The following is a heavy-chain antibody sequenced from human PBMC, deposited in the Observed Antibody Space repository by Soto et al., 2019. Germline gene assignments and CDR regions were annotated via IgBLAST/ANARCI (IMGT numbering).Heavy chain of an antibody. D-gene: IGHD3-9*01. CDR2: IYYSGST. J-gene: IGHJ3*02. CDR1: GGSISSYY. Sequence: QVQLQESGPGLVKPSETLSLTCTVSGGSISSYYWSWIRQPPGKGLEWIGYIYYSGSTNYNPSLKSRVTRSVDTSKNQFSLKLSSVTAADTAVYYCAREHYDILTGNDAFDIWGQGTMVTVSS. V-gene: IGHV4-59*01. CDR3: AREHYDILTGNDAFDI.